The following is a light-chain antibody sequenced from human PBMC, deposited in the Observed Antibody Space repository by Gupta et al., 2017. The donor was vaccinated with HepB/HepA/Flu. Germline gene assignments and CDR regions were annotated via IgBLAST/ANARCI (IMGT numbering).Light chain of an antibody. CDR3: QQYDGALSS. J-gene: IGKJ2*01. CDR2: WAS. V-gene: IGKV4-1*01. Sequence: DIVMSQCPDSLAVSLGERATINCRSSQSVLYSSTNKNYLAWYQQKPGQPPKLLISWASTRESWVPDRFSGSGSGTDFTLTISSLQAEDVAVYYCQQYDGALSSFGQGTRLEIK. CDR1: QSVLYSSTNKNY.